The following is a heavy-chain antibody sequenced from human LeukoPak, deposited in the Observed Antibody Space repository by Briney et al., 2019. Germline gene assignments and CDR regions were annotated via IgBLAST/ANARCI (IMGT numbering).Heavy chain of an antibody. D-gene: IGHD6-13*01. CDR1: GFTFSSYW. CDR2: ISSSSSYI. Sequence: GGSLRLSCAASGFTFSSYWMNWVRQAPGKGLEWVSSISSSSSYIYYADSVKGRFTISRDNAKNSLYLQMNSLRAEDTAVYYCARVWVSSSRAFDYWGQGTLVTVSS. V-gene: IGHV3-21*01. J-gene: IGHJ4*02. CDR3: ARVWVSSSRAFDY.